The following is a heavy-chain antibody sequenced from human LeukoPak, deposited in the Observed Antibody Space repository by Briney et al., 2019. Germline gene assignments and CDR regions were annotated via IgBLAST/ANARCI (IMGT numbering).Heavy chain of an antibody. V-gene: IGHV1-69*13. CDR1: GGTFSSYA. CDR2: INPIFGTA. J-gene: IGHJ4*02. Sequence: GASVKVSCKASGGTFSSYAISWVRQAPGQGLEWMGGINPIFGTANYAQKFQGRVTITADESTSTAYMELSSLRSEDTAVYYCARDATDYGGNSVNDYWGQGTLVTVSS. D-gene: IGHD4-23*01. CDR3: ARDATDYGGNSVNDY.